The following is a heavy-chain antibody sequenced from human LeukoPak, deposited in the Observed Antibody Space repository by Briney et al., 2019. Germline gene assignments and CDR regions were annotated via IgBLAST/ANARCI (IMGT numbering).Heavy chain of an antibody. D-gene: IGHD6-19*01. V-gene: IGHV3-7*03. Sequence: PGGSLRLSCAASGFTFSSYWMSWVRQAPGKGLEWVANIKQDGSEKYYVDSVKGRFTISRDNAKNSLYLQMNSLRAEDTAVYYCAREKAVAAYDAFDIWGQGTMVTVSS. CDR3: AREKAVAAYDAFDI. CDR1: GFTFSSYW. CDR2: IKQDGSEK. J-gene: IGHJ3*02.